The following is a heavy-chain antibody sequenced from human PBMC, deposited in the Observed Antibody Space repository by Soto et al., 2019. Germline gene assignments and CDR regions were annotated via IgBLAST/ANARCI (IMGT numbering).Heavy chain of an antibody. CDR1: GFTFSNYG. Sequence: SVKVSCKASGFTFSNYGLNWVRQAPGQGLEWMGWVSANNGHTNYAQNLQGRVSMTTDTSTRTAYMELRGLTFDDTAVYYCARDIESVTAKHFFYYYAMDVCGQGSTVTVSS. D-gene: IGHD2-8*01. CDR2: VSANNGHT. CDR3: ARDIESVTAKHFFYYYAMDV. J-gene: IGHJ6*02. V-gene: IGHV1-18*01.